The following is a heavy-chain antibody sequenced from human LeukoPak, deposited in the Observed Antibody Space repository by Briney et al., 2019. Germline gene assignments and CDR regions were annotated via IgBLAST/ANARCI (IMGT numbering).Heavy chain of an antibody. CDR3: ATTSYYVSDY. CDR1: GGSMSSSTNY. CDR2: ISYSERT. Sequence: SETLSLTCSVSGGSMSSSTNYWGWIRQPPGKGLEWIGCISYSERTYYNPSLKSRVTISEDTSKNQFSLKLSSVAAADTAVYYCATTSYYVSDYWGQGTLVSVSS. D-gene: IGHD2-2*01. J-gene: IGHJ4*02. V-gene: IGHV4-39*01.